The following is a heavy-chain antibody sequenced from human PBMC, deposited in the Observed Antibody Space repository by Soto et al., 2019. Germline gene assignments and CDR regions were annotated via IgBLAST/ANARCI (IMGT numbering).Heavy chain of an antibody. CDR3: AKDLNSYGSGSYYGPGDY. V-gene: IGHV3-23*01. J-gene: IGHJ4*02. CDR1: GGSFSSDA. Sequence: GGSLRLSGAACGGSFSSDAMSWVHQAPGKGLESVSAISGSGCTPYYADSVKGRFTISRDNPKNTLYLQMNSLRVEDTAVYYRAKDLNSYGSGSYYGPGDYWGEGTLVIVTS. CDR2: ISGSGCTP. D-gene: IGHD3-10*01.